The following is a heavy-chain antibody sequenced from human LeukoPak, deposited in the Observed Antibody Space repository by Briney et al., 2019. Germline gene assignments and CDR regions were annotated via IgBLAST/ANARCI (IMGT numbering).Heavy chain of an antibody. CDR3: AKESYYDGAFDV. CDR1: GFSFTNFA. J-gene: IGHJ3*01. D-gene: IGHD3-22*01. V-gene: IGHV3-23*01. Sequence: GGSLRLSCAASGFSFTNFAMSWVRQAPGKGLEWVSTISGSGDSTYFADSVKGRFTMSRDNSKTTLYLQMNSLRAEDTAVYHCAKESYYDGAFDVWGLGTMVTVPS. CDR2: ISGSGDST.